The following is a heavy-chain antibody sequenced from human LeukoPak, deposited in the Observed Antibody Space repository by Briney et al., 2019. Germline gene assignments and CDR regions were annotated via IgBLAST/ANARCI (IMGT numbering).Heavy chain of an antibody. CDR1: GFTFSSYG. D-gene: IGHD6-13*01. V-gene: IGHV3-33*06. CDR3: AKDPERQLAPYFDY. J-gene: IGHJ4*02. CDR2: IWYDGSNK. Sequence: GRSLGLSCAASGFTFSSYGMHWVRQAPGKGLEWVAVIWYDGSNKYYADSVKGRFTISRDNSKNTLYLQMNSLRAEDTAVYYCAKDPERQLAPYFDYWGQGTLVTVSS.